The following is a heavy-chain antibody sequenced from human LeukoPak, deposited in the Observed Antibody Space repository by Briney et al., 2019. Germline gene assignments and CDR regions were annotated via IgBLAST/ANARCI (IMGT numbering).Heavy chain of an antibody. D-gene: IGHD5-12*01. J-gene: IGHJ4*02. CDR1: GGSFSGYY. CDR2: INHSGST. Sequence: SETLSLTCGVYGGSFSGYYWSWIRQPPGKGLEWIGEINHSGSTNYNPSLKSRVTISVDTSKNQFSLKLSSVTAADTAVYYCARVKYSGYDGFRRRYFDYWGQGTLVTVSS. CDR3: ARVKYSGYDGFRRRYFDY. V-gene: IGHV4-34*01.